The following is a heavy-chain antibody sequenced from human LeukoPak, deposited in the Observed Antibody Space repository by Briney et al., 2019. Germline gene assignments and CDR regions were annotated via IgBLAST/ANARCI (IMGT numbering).Heavy chain of an antibody. D-gene: IGHD3-3*01. Sequence: PGGSLRLSCAASGFTFSSYGMHWVRQAPGKGLEWVAFIRYDGSNKYYADSVKGRFTISRDNSKNTLYLQMNSLRAEDTAVYYCANHNSPIMIFGVVTISGSGWFDPWGQGTLVTVSS. CDR3: ANHNSPIMIFGVVTISGSGWFDP. J-gene: IGHJ5*02. V-gene: IGHV3-30*02. CDR1: GFTFSSYG. CDR2: IRYDGSNK.